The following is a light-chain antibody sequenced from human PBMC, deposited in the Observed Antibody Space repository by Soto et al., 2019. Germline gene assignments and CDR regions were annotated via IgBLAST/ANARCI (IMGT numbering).Light chain of an antibody. CDR3: AAWDDSLNGHV. V-gene: IGLV1-44*01. Sequence: QAVVTQPPSASGTPGQRVTISCSGSSSNIGGNTVTWYQQLPGTAPKLLIYTDNRRPSGVPDRFSGSKSGTSGSLAISGLQSEDEADYYCAAWDDSLNGHVFGTGTKVTVL. CDR1: SSNIGGNT. CDR2: TDN. J-gene: IGLJ1*01.